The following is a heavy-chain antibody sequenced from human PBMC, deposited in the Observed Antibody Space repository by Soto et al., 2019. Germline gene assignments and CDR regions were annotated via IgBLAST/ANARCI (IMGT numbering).Heavy chain of an antibody. J-gene: IGHJ3*02. V-gene: IGHV3-23*01. CDR2: ISGSGGST. CDR3: AKAGINYYDSRGDAFDI. D-gene: IGHD3-22*01. CDR1: GFTFSSYA. Sequence: EVQLLESGGGLVQPGGSLRLSCAASGFTFSSYAMSWVRQAPGKGLEWVSAISGSGGSTYYADSVKGRFTISRDNSKNTLYLQMNSLRAEDTAVYYCAKAGINYYDSRGDAFDIWGQGTMVTVS.